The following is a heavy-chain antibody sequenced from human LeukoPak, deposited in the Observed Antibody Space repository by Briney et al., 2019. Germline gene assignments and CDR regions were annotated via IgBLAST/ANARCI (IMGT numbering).Heavy chain of an antibody. D-gene: IGHD3-9*01. CDR1: GFTFSSYG. J-gene: IGHJ4*02. Sequence: GGSLRLPCAASGFTFSSYGMNWVRQAPGKGLEWVSYITSSSSYIYYTDSAEGRFTISRDNAKNSLFLQMNSLRAEDTAVYYCARVLSGTLTFDHWGQGTLVAVSS. CDR3: ARVLSGTLTFDH. CDR2: ITSSSSYI. V-gene: IGHV3-21*01.